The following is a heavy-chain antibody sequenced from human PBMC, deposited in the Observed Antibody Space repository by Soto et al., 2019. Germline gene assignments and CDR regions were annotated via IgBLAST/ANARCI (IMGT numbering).Heavy chain of an antibody. CDR3: ARDGSPGIQLWLRDGNYYYGMDV. Sequence: GGSLRLSCAASGVTFSSYWMHWVRQAPGKGLVWVSRINSDGSSTSYADSVKGRFTISRDNAKNTLYLQMNSLRAEDTAVYYCARDGSPGIQLWLRDGNYYYGMDVWGQGTTVTVSS. CDR2: INSDGSST. CDR1: GVTFSSYW. D-gene: IGHD5-18*01. J-gene: IGHJ6*02. V-gene: IGHV3-74*01.